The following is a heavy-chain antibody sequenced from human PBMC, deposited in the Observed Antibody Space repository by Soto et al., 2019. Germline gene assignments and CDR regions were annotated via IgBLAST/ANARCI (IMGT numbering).Heavy chain of an antibody. J-gene: IGHJ4*02. V-gene: IGHV3-64*04. Sequence: AGGSLRLSCAASGFTFSSYAMHWVRQAPGKGLEYVSAISSNGGSTHYADSVKGRFTISRDNSKNTLYLQMNSLRVEDTAVYYCTRNNFGSDNYWGQGTLVTVSS. D-gene: IGHD3-10*01. CDR1: GFTFSSYA. CDR2: ISSNGGST. CDR3: TRNNFGSDNY.